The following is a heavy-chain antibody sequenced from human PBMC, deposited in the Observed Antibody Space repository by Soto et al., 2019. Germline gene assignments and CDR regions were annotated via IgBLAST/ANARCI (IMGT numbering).Heavy chain of an antibody. D-gene: IGHD3-9*01. CDR3: ARVVRYFDTPYGMDV. CDR2: IGGSGGNT. CDR1: GFPFSSYA. V-gene: IGHV3-23*01. Sequence: GGSLSLSCAASGFPFSSYAMSWVRQAPGKGLEWVSGIGGSGGNTYYADSVKGRFTISRDNSKNTLFLQMNSLRAEDTAEYYCARVVRYFDTPYGMDVWGQGTTVTVSS. J-gene: IGHJ6*02.